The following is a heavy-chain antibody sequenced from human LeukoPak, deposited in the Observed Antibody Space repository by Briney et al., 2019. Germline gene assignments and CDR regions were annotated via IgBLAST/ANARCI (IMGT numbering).Heavy chain of an antibody. V-gene: IGHV4-34*01. CDR1: GGSISSYY. D-gene: IGHD3-22*01. CDR2: INHSGST. CDR3: ARDRAHRRKYYYDSSGRNDAFDI. J-gene: IGHJ3*02. Sequence: SETLSLTCTVSGGSISSYYWSWIRQPPGKGLEWIGEINHSGSTNYNPSLKSRVTISVDTSKNQFSLKLSSVTAADTAVYYCARDRAHRRKYYYDSSGRNDAFDIWGQGTMVTVSS.